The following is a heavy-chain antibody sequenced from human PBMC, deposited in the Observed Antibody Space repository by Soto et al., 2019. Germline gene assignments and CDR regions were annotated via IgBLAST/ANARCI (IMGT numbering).Heavy chain of an antibody. CDR1: GFTFEDYT. D-gene: IGHD6-19*01. CDR3: TRASQWLPQAYGVDA. V-gene: IGHV3-49*04. CDR2: IRSKVYGGTT. J-gene: IGHJ6*02. Sequence: GGSLRLSCTASGFTFEDYTMSWVRQAPGKGLEWVGFIRSKVYGGTTKYAASVKGRFTISRDDSRSIVYLQMHSLKIEDTAVYYCTRASQWLPQAYGVDAWGQGTTVTVSS.